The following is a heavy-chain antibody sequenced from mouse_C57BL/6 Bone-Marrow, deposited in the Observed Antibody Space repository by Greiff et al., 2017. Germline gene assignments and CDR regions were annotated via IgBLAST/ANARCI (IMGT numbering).Heavy chain of an antibody. CDR2: INPSTGGT. V-gene: IGHV1-42*01. CDR1: GYSFTGYY. CDR3: ARLGRANYYGSSYRMDY. Sequence: EVQLQQSGPELVKPGASVKISCKASGYSFTGYYMNWVKHSPEKSLEWIGEINPSTGGTTYNQKFKAKATLTVDKSSSTAYMQLNGLTTADSAVYYCARLGRANYYGSSYRMDYWGQGTSVTVSS. J-gene: IGHJ4*01. D-gene: IGHD1-1*01.